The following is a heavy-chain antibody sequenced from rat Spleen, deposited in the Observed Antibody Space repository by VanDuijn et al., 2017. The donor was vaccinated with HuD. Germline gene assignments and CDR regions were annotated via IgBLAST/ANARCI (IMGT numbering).Heavy chain of an antibody. CDR2: ISTGGGNT. V-gene: IGHV5-25*01. CDR1: GLSFSNYD. J-gene: IGHJ4*01. Sequence: EVQLVESGGGLVQPGRSMKLSCAASGLSFSNYDMAWVRQAPTKGLEWVASISTGGGNTHYRDSVKGRFTISRDNAKNTLYLQMDSLRSEDSATYYCATDGYYDGTYYSVYVMDAWGQGASVTVSS. CDR3: ATDGYYDGTYYSVYVMDA. D-gene: IGHD1-12*02.